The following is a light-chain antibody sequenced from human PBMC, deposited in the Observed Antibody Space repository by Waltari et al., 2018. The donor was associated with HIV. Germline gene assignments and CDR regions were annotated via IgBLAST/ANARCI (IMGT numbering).Light chain of an antibody. CDR1: QSVSSNY. J-gene: IGKJ4*01. CDR3: HQYGGSPLT. V-gene: IGKV3-20*01. Sequence: EIVLTQSPGTLSLSPGERATLPCRASQSVSSNYFAWYHQRPGQAPRLLIYGASFRATGIPDRFSGSGSGTDFTLTITRLEPEDFAVYYCHQYGGSPLTFGGGTKVEIK. CDR2: GAS.